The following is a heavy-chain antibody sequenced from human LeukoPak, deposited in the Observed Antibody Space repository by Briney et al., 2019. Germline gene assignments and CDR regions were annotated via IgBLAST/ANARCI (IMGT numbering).Heavy chain of an antibody. V-gene: IGHV3-64*01. D-gene: IGHD4-17*01. CDR1: GFTFSSYA. Sequence: QPGGSLRLSCAASGFTFSSYAMHWVRQAPGKGLEYVSAISSNGGSTYYANSVKGRFTISRDNSKNTLYLQMGSLRAEDMAVYYCARGPSRDANRTTVPLGYWGQGTLVTVSS. CDR2: ISSNGGST. J-gene: IGHJ4*02. CDR3: ARGPSRDANRTTVPLGY.